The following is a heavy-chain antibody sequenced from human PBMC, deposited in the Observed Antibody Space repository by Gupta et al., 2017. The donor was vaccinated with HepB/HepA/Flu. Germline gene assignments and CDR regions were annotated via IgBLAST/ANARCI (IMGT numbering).Heavy chain of an antibody. CDR1: GGPFSSYA. CDR3: ARDLSGMATITGGFDY. D-gene: IGHD5-24*01. V-gene: IGHV1-69*01. CDR2: IIPIFGTA. J-gene: IGHJ4*02. Sequence: QVQLVQSGAEVKKPGSSVKVSCKASGGPFSSYAISWVRQAPGQGLEWMGGIIPIFGTANYAQKFQGRVTITADESTSTAYMELSSLRSEDTAVYYCARDLSGMATITGGFDYWGQGTLVTVSS.